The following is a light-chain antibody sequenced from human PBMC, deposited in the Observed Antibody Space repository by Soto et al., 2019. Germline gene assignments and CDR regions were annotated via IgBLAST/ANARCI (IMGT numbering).Light chain of an antibody. CDR2: SAS. J-gene: IGKJ5*01. Sequence: IQLTQTKSSLSASVGDRVTITCQASRGISSYLAWYQQKPGKAPKLLVYSASTLQSGVPSRFSGSGSGPDFTLTISSLQPEDSATYFCPQLDCYPHTFGQGTRPEIK. CDR3: PQLDCYPHT. CDR1: RGISSY. V-gene: IGKV1-9*01.